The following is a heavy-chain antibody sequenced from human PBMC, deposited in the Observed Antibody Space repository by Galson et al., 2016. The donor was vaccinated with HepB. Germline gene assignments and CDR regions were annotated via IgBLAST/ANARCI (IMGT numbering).Heavy chain of an antibody. D-gene: IGHD1-26*01. J-gene: IGHJ6*04. V-gene: IGHV1-69*02. CDR3: SLGGSSGNYYYYGMDV. CDR2: IIPILGIT. CDR1: GGTFSTYT. Sequence: SVKVSCKASGGTFSTYTISWVRQAPGQGLEWMGRIIPILGITNYAQKFQGRVTTTAEKSTCTAYMELSSLRYEDTAIYYCSLGGSSGNYYYYGMDVWGKGTAVTVSP.